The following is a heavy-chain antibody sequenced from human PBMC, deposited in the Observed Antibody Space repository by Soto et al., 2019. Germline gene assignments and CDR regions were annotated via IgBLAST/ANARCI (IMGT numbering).Heavy chain of an antibody. Sequence: SETLSLTCTVSGGSISSYYWSWIRQPPGKGLEWIGYIYYSGSTNYNPSLKSRVTISVDTSKNQFSLKLSSVTAADTAVYYCARFLRPAARLGGELLSFDYWGQGTLVTVSS. CDR1: GGSISSYY. D-gene: IGHD1-26*01. J-gene: IGHJ4*02. CDR3: ARFLRPAARLGGELLSFDY. V-gene: IGHV4-59*01. CDR2: IYYSGST.